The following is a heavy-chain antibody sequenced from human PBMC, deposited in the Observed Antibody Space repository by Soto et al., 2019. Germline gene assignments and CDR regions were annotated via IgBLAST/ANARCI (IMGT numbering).Heavy chain of an antibody. V-gene: IGHV1-3*01. CDR3: ARGNYDYIWGSSNYYYMDV. Sequence: ASVKVSFKASGYTFTSYAMHWVRQAPGQRLEWMGWINAGNGNTKYSQKFQGRVTITRDTSASTAYMELSSLRSEDTAVYYCARGNYDYIWGSSNYYYMDVWGKGTTVTVSS. CDR1: GYTFTSYA. CDR2: INAGNGNT. J-gene: IGHJ6*03. D-gene: IGHD3-16*01.